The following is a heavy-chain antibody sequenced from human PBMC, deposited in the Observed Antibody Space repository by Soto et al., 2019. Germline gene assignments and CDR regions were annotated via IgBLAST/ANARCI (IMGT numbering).Heavy chain of an antibody. V-gene: IGHV4-31*03. D-gene: IGHD3-22*01. CDR2: IYYSGST. CDR3: ARDRHDSSGADYYFDY. J-gene: IGHJ4*02. Sequence: QVQLQESGPGLVKPSQTLSLTCTVSGSSISSGGYYWSWIRQHPGKGLEWIGYIYYSGSTYYNPSLKSRVTISVDTSKNQFSLKLSSVTAADTAVYYCARDRHDSSGADYYFDYWGQGTLVTVSS. CDR1: GSSISSGGYY.